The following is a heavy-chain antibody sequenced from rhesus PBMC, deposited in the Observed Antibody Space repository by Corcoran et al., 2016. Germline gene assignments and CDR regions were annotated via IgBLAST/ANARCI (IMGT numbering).Heavy chain of an antibody. CDR3: ARDWGSTLAPDFDY. Sequence: QVQLQESGPGLVKPSETLSLTCAVSGYSISSGYGWSWIRQPPGKGREWIGYIGGSSVSTNYHHYLKSRVTISKDTSKNQFSLKLSSVTAADTAVYYCARDWGSTLAPDFDYWGQGVLVTVSS. CDR1: GYSISSGYG. D-gene: IGHD4-29*01. J-gene: IGHJ4*01. V-gene: IGHV4-127*01. CDR2: IGGSSVST.